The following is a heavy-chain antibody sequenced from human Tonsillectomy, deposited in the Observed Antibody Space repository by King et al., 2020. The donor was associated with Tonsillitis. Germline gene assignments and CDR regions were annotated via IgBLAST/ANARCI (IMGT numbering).Heavy chain of an antibody. CDR3: ARRDGAFDFYYYGLDV. V-gene: IGHV3-30-3*01. J-gene: IGHJ6*02. CDR1: GFTFSSYA. CDR2: ISFDGSNK. Sequence: VQLVESGGGVVQPEKSLRLSCAASGFTFSSYAMHWVRQAPGKGLEWAADISFDGSNKYYADSVKGRFTISRDNSKNTLYLQMNSLRADDTAVYYCARRDGAFDFYYYGLDVWGQGTTVTVSS. D-gene: IGHD4-17*01.